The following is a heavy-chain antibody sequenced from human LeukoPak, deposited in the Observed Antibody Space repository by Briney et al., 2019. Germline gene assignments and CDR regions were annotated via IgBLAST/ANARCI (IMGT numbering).Heavy chain of an antibody. V-gene: IGHV4-59*01. J-gene: IGHJ4*02. Sequence: SETLSLTCTVSGGSINSYYWSWIRQPPGKGLEWIGSIFYSGSTNYNPSLKSRVTISIDMSKNQFSLKLTSVTAADTAVYYCARLGSGSLSPDYWGQGTLVTVSS. CDR3: ARLGSGSLSPDY. CDR1: GGSINSYY. D-gene: IGHD3-10*02. CDR2: IFYSGST.